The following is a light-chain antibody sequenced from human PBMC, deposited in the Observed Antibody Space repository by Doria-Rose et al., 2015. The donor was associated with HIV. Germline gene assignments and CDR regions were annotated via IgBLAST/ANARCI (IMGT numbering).Light chain of an antibody. V-gene: IGKV3-20*01. CDR2: DAS. Sequence: EIVLTQSPGTLSLSPGERATISCRASQSVSSTYLAWYQQKPGQSPGLLIYDASTRATGIPDRFSGSGSGTDFTLTISRLEPEDLALYYCHQYGSSWTFGQGTKVEI. CDR3: HQYGSSWT. CDR1: QSVSSTY. J-gene: IGKJ1*01.